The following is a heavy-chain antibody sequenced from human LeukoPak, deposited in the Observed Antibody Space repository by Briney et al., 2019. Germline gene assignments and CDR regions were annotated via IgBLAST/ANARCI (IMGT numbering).Heavy chain of an antibody. Sequence: PSETLSLTCTVSGGSISSYYWSWIRQPPGKGLEWIGYIYYSGSTNYNPSLKSRVTISVDTSKNQFSLKLSSVTAADTAVYYCARAPRSYGFYYFDYWGQGTLVTVSS. D-gene: IGHD5-18*01. CDR2: IYYSGST. J-gene: IGHJ4*02. CDR3: ARAPRSYGFYYFDY. CDR1: GGSISSYY. V-gene: IGHV4-59*01.